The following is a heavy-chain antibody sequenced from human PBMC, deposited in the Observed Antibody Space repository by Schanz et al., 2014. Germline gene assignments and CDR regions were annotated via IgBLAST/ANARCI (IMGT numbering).Heavy chain of an antibody. Sequence: EVQLLESGGGLVQPGGSLRLSCAASGITFSSHSFNWVRQAPGKGLEWVSYVSRSTPDIYYADSVKGRFTISRDNAKNSLYLQMNSLRPEDTAVYYCAKYRGYYRVSGSYRELEYWGQGTLVTVSS. CDR2: VSRSTPDI. V-gene: IGHV3-48*04. D-gene: IGHD3-10*01. CDR1: GITFSSHS. CDR3: AKYRGYYRVSGSYRELEY. J-gene: IGHJ4*02.